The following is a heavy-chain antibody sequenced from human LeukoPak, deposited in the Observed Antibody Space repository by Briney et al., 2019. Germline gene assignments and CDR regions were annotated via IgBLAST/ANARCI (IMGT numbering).Heavy chain of an antibody. J-gene: IGHJ4*02. CDR3: ARGEKPYDY. D-gene: IGHD1-26*01. V-gene: IGHV1-18*01. Sequence: GSVKVSCKTSGYTFTYYVISWVRQAPGQGLEWMGWINAYNGNTNDAQKFQGRVTMTTDTSTSTAYMELRSLRSDDTDVYYCARGEKPYDYWGQGTLVSVSS. CDR1: GYTFTYYV. CDR2: INAYNGNT.